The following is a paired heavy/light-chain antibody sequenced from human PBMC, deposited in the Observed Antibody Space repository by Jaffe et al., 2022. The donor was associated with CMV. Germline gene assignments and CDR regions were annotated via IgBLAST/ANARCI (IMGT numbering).Heavy chain of an antibody. CDR2: IYYSGST. Sequence: QLQLQESGPGLVKPSETLSLTCTVSGGSISSSSYYWGWIRQPPGKGLEWIGSIYYSGSTYYNPSLKSRVTISVDTSKNQFSLKLSSVTAADTAVYYCARLRVITILRYFDWLDNYFDYWGQGTLVTVSS. J-gene: IGHJ4*02. D-gene: IGHD3-9*01. CDR1: GGSISSSSYY. V-gene: IGHV4-39*01. CDR3: ARLRVITILRYFDWLDNYFDY.
Light chain of an antibody. Sequence: DIQMTQSPSSLSASVGDRVTITCQASQDISNYLNWYQQKPGKAPKLLIYDASNLETGVPSRFSGSGSGTDFTFTISSLQPEDIATYYCQQYDNLPTLTFGGGTKVEIK. J-gene: IGKJ4*01. CDR1: QDISNY. V-gene: IGKV1-33*01. CDR3: QQYDNLPTLT. CDR2: DAS.